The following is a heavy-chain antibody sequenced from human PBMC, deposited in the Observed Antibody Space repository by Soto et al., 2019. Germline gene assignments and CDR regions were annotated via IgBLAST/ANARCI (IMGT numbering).Heavy chain of an antibody. CDR3: ARGGAYYYYGMDV. Sequence: PSETLSLTCTVSGDSVSNGNSYWSWIRQPPGKGLEWIGYTYYSGSTNYNPSLKSRVTISVDTSKNQFSLRLSSVTAADTAVYYWARGGAYYYYGMDVWGQGTTVTVSS. V-gene: IGHV4-61*01. CDR2: TYYSGST. J-gene: IGHJ6*02. CDR1: GDSVSNGNSY.